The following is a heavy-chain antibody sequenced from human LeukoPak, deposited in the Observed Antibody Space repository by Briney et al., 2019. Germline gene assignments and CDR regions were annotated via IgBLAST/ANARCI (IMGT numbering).Heavy chain of an antibody. CDR1: GFTFSSYA. CDR2: ISGSGGST. CDR3: AKGGFWIVVVITNYYGMDV. J-gene: IGHJ6*02. V-gene: IGHV3-23*01. D-gene: IGHD3-22*01. Sequence: PGGSLRLSCAASGFTFSSYAMSWVRQAPGKGLEWVSAISGSGGSTYYADSVKGRFTISRDNSKNTLYLQMNSLRAEDTAVYYCAKGGFWIVVVITNYYGMDVWGQGTTVTVSS.